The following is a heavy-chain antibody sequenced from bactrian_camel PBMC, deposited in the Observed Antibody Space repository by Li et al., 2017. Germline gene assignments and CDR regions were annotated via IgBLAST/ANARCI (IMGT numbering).Heavy chain of an antibody. Sequence: HVQLVESGGDSVQAGGSLRLSCAASGYTTGSRCVAWFRQAPGKEREGVATINLRNDFTYYADSVKGRFTFSRDSAKNTVYLQMNYLKPEDTAMYYCAAVPGVWSGTCSPLLNFNSWGQGTQVTVS. V-gene: IGHV3S1*01. D-gene: IGHD3*01. CDR1: GYTTGSRC. J-gene: IGHJ6*01. CDR2: INLRNDFT. CDR3: AAVPGVWSGTCSPLLNFNS.